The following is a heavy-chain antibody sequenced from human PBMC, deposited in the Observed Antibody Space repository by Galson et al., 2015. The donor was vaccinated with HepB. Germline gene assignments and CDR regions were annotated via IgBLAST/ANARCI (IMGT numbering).Heavy chain of an antibody. CDR2: IYYSGST. J-gene: IGHJ4*02. Sequence: SETLSLTCTVSGGSISSSSYYWGWIRQPPGKGLEWIGSIYYSGSTYYNPSLKSRVTISVDTSKNQFSLKLSSVTAADTAVYYCARTSIAAAGPWDYWGQGTLVTVSS. CDR1: GGSISSSSYY. V-gene: IGHV4-39*01. D-gene: IGHD6-13*01. CDR3: ARTSIAAAGPWDY.